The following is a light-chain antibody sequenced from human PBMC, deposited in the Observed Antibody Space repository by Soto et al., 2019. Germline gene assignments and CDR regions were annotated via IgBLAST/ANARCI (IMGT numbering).Light chain of an antibody. CDR2: EVN. V-gene: IGLV2-14*01. J-gene: IGLJ1*01. CDR1: SDDVGGYTY. CDR3: SSYTSSSTLYV. Sequence: QSALTQPASVSGSPGQSITISCTGTSDDVGGYTYVSWYQQHPGKAPKLMIYEVNNRPSGVSNRFSGSKSGNTASLTISGLQAEDEADYYCSSYTSSSTLYVFGTGTKVTVL.